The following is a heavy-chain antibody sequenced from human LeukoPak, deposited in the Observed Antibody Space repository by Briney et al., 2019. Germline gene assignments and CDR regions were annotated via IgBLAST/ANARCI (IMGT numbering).Heavy chain of an antibody. CDR3: ARHPGYSYLTTYSYYYMDV. J-gene: IGHJ6*03. D-gene: IGHD5-18*01. CDR1: GGATSSSSYY. CDR2: TYYNGRT. V-gene: IGHV4-39*01. Sequence: PSETLSLTCTVSGGATSSSSYYWGWLRQPPGKGLEWIGTTYYNGRTYYNPSLESRVTISIDTSKNQFSLRLTSVTAADTAVYYCARHPGYSYLTTYSYYYMDVWGKGTTVTVSS.